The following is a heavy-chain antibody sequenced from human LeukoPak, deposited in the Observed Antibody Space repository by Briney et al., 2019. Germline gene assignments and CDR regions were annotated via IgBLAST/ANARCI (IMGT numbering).Heavy chain of an antibody. V-gene: IGHV4-34*01. J-gene: IGHJ4*02. CDR1: GGSFSGYY. CDR2: INHSGST. Sequence: SETLSLTCAVYGGSFSGYYWSRIRQPPGKGLEWIGEINHSGSTNYNPSLKSRVTISVDTSKNQFSLKLSSVTAADTAVYYCARGPTRVGYSSSWYTYWGQGTLVTVSS. CDR3: ARGPTRVGYSSSWYTY. D-gene: IGHD6-13*01.